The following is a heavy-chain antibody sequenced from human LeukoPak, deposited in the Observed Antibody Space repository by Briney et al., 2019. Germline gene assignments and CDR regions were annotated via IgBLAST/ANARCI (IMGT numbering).Heavy chain of an antibody. CDR1: GFTFSSYS. CDR2: ISSSSTI. Sequence: GGSLRLSCAASGFTFSSYSMNWVRQAPGKGLEWVSYISSSSTIYYADSVKGRFTISRDNAKNSLYLQMNSLRDEDTAVYYCASWGYYDSSGYSSWGQGTLVTVSS. V-gene: IGHV3-48*02. CDR3: ASWGYYDSSGYSS. D-gene: IGHD3-22*01. J-gene: IGHJ5*02.